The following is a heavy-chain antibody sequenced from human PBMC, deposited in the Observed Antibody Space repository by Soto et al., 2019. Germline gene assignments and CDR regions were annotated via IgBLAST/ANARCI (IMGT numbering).Heavy chain of an antibody. V-gene: IGHV3-48*01. Sequence: GGSLRLSCVASGFTFYSYSMNWVRQAPGKGLEWISYISSSSNSIYYADSVRGRFTISRDNARDSLYLQMDGLRTEDTAEYYCSRAHDFWSGYYLSDKWGQGILVTVSS. CDR1: GFTFYSYS. CDR3: SRAHDFWSGYYLSDK. J-gene: IGHJ4*02. D-gene: IGHD3-3*01. CDR2: ISSSSNSI.